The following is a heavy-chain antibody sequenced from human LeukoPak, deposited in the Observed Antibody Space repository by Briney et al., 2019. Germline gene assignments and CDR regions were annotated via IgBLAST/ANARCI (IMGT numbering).Heavy chain of an antibody. J-gene: IGHJ5*02. D-gene: IGHD3-9*01. Sequence: GGSLRLSCAASGLTFSNAWMSWVRQAPGKGLEWVGRITSKTDGGTTDYAAPVKGRFTISRDDSKNTLYLQMNSLKTEDTAVYYCTTDRYYFDWSYNWFDPWGQGTLVTVSS. CDR2: ITSKTDGGTT. CDR1: GLTFSNAW. V-gene: IGHV3-15*01. CDR3: TTDRYYFDWSYNWFDP.